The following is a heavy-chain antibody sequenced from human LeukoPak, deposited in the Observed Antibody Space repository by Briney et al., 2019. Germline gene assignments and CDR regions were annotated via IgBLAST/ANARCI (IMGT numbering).Heavy chain of an antibody. CDR3: ASRPYYDFWSGHIYRGDY. J-gene: IGHJ4*02. CDR2: IYYSGST. D-gene: IGHD3-3*01. V-gene: IGHV4-39*01. Sequence: SETLSLTCTVSGGSISSSSYYWGWIRQPPGKGLEWIGSIYYSGSTYCNPSLKSRVTISVDTSKNQFSLKLSSVTAADTAVYYCASRPYYDFWSGHIYRGDYWGQGTLVTVSS. CDR1: GGSISSSSYY.